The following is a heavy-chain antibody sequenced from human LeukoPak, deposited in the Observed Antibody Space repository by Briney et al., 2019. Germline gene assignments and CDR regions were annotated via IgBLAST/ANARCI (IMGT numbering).Heavy chain of an antibody. CDR2: IIPIFGTA. Sequence: ASVTVSCTASGGTFSSYAISWVRQAPGQGLEWMGGIIPIFGTANYAQKFQGRVTITADESTSTAYMELSSLRSEDTAVYYCAREGYCSSTSCAIDYWGQGTLVTASS. CDR3: AREGYCSSTSCAIDY. J-gene: IGHJ4*02. CDR1: GGTFSSYA. V-gene: IGHV1-69*01. D-gene: IGHD2-2*01.